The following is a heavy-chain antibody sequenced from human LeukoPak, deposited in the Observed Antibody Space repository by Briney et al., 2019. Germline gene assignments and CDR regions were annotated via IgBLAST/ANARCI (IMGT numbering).Heavy chain of an antibody. CDR1: GFTFSDYT. CDR2: IGSVTTYI. V-gene: IGHV3-21*01. D-gene: IGHD6-19*01. J-gene: IGHJ4*02. CDR3: ARAIAVAGPYYFDY. Sequence: GGSLRLSCAASGFTFSDYTMNWVRQAPGKGLEWVSSIGSVTTYIYYTDSVKGRFTISRDNAKNSLSLQMNSLRAEDTAVYYCARAIAVAGPYYFDYWGQGTLVTVSS.